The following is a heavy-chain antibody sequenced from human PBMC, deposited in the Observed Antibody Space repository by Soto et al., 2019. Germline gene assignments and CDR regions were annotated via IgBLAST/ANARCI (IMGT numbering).Heavy chain of an antibody. Sequence: GGSLRLSCAASGFTFSSYSMNWVRQAPGKGLEWVSSISSSSSYIYYADSVKGRFTISRDNAKNSLYLQMNSLRAEDTAVYYCARGKDSSSWYQRYYYYGMDVWGQGTTVTVSS. D-gene: IGHD6-13*01. CDR2: ISSSSSYI. CDR3: ARGKDSSSWYQRYYYYGMDV. J-gene: IGHJ6*02. V-gene: IGHV3-21*01. CDR1: GFTFSSYS.